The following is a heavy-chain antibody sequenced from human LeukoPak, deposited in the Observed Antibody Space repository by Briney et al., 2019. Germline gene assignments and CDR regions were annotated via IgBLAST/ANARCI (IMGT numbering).Heavy chain of an antibody. CDR1: GGSISSGAYS. J-gene: IGHJ4*02. Sequence: PSETLSLTCAVSGGSISSGAYSWNWIRKPPGKGLEWIGYIYSSGSTNYHPSLKSRVTISLDTSKNQFSLKLSFVTAADTAVYYCARDGCSSTSCYGGDTIFGVVRQQYFDYWGQGTLVTVSS. CDR2: IYSSGST. CDR3: ARDGCSSTSCYGGDTIFGVVRQQYFDY. V-gene: IGHV4-61*08. D-gene: IGHD2-2*01.